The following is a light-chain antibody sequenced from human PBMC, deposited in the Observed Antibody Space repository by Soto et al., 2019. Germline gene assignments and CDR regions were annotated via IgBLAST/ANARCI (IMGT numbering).Light chain of an antibody. V-gene: IGLV2-14*03. CDR3: SSYTTGNTLV. CDR1: SSDVGAYNF. Sequence: QSALTQPASVSGSPGQSITISCTGTSSDVGAYNFVSWYQQHPGKAPKLMMYDVTNRPSGVSSRFSGSKSGNTACLAISGLQDEDEADYYCSSYTTGNTLVFGGGTKVTVL. J-gene: IGLJ2*01. CDR2: DVT.